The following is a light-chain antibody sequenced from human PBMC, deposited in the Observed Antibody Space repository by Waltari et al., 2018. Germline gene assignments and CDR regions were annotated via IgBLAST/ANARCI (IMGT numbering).Light chain of an antibody. Sequence: DIQMTQSPSTLSASVGDTVIISCRASQSITTSLAWYQQKPGKAPDVLIYGASNLESGVPSSFSGSGSGTEFTLTISSLQPDDFATYYCQQYKSYKTFGQATKVAIK. V-gene: IGKV1-5*03. J-gene: IGKJ1*01. CDR1: QSITTS. CDR3: QQYKSYKT. CDR2: GAS.